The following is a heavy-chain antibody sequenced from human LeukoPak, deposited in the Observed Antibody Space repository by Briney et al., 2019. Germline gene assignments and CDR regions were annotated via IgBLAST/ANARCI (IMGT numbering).Heavy chain of an antibody. D-gene: IGHD6-6*01. CDR1: GDSVSSSSAA. V-gene: IGHV6-1*01. CDR3: ARRGPAGSSSSGMDV. Sequence: SQTLSLTCAISGDSVSSSSAAWNWIRQSPSRGLEWLGRTYYRSNWYSDYAVSVKSRVTIKPDTSKNQFSLQLNSVTPEDTAVYYCARRGPAGSSSSGMDVWGQGTTVTVSS. J-gene: IGHJ6*02. CDR2: TYYRSNWYS.